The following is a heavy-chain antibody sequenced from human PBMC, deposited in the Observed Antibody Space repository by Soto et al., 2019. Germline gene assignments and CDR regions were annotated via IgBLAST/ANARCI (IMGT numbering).Heavy chain of an antibody. Sequence: EVQLVETGGGLIQPGGSLRLSCAGSGFTVSSNYMNWVRQAPGKGLEWVSVIYTSGSTYYADSVEGRFTSSRDISKNMVYLEMNSLRAEDSALYYCTIAIDYWGQGALVTVSS. CDR1: GFTVSSNY. CDR3: TIAIDY. J-gene: IGHJ4*02. CDR2: IYTSGST. V-gene: IGHV3-53*02.